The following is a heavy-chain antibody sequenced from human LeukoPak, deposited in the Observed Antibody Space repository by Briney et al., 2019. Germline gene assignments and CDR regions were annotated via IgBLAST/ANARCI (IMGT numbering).Heavy chain of an antibody. Sequence: ASVKVSCKASGYTFTGYYMHWVRQAPGQGLEWMGWINPNSGGTNYAQKFQGRVTMTRDTSISTAYMELSRLRPDDTAVYYCARRGFDYDSSGYYSAYYYYMDVWGKGTTVTVSS. J-gene: IGHJ6*03. CDR3: ARRGFDYDSSGYYSAYYYYMDV. D-gene: IGHD3-22*01. CDR2: INPNSGGT. CDR1: GYTFTGYY. V-gene: IGHV1-2*02.